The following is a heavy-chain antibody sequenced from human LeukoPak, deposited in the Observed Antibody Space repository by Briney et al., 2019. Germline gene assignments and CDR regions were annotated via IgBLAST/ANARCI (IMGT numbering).Heavy chain of an antibody. CDR2: IYYSGST. J-gene: IGHJ3*02. Sequence: PSETLSLTCTVSGGSISSYYWSWIRQPPGKGLEWIGYIYYSGSTNYNPSLESRVTISVDTSKNQFSLKLSSVTAADTAVYYCARDGADCSGGSCHPLDAFDIWGQGTMVTVSS. CDR1: GGSISSYY. CDR3: ARDGADCSGGSCHPLDAFDI. V-gene: IGHV4-59*01. D-gene: IGHD2-15*01.